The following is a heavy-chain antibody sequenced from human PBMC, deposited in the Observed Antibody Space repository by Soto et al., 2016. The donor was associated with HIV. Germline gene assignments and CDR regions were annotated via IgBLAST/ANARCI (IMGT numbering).Heavy chain of an antibody. V-gene: IGHV1-46*01. Sequence: QVQLVQSGAEVKKPGASVKVSCKASGYTFTSYYIHWVRQAPGQGLEWMGIINPSGGSTSYAQKFQGRVAMTRDTSTTKVYMELSSLRSEDTAVYYCASWGLPLGDYRLWRDYWGQGNPWSPSPQ. CDR1: GYTFTSYY. D-gene: IGHD3-16*01. CDR3: ASWGLPLGDYRLWRDY. J-gene: IGHJ4*02. CDR2: INPSGGST.